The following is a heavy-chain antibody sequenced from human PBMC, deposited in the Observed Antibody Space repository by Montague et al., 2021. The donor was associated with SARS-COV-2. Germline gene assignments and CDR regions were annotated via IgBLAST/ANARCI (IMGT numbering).Heavy chain of an antibody. CDR1: GGSLSGYY. J-gene: IGHJ4*02. CDR2: IYYSGST. V-gene: IGHV4-31*11. CDR3: ARALSITIFGVVGSFDY. D-gene: IGHD3-3*01. Sequence: TLSLTCAVYGGSLSGYYWIWIRQHPGKGLVWIGYIYYSGSTYYNPSLKSRVTISVDTSKNQFPLKLSSVTAADTAVYYCARALSITIFGVVGSFDYWGQGTLVTVSS.